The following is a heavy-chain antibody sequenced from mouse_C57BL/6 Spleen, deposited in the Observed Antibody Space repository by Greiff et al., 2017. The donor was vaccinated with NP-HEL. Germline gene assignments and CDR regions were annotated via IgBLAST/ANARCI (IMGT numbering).Heavy chain of an antibody. CDR2: IYPGDGDT. CDR1: GYAFSSSW. J-gene: IGHJ2*01. V-gene: IGHV1-82*01. D-gene: IGHD1-1*01. Sequence: VQVVESGPELVKPGASVKISCKASGYAFSSSWMNWVKQRPGKGLEWIGRIYPGDGDTNYNGKFKGKATLTADKSSSTAYMQLSSLTSEDSAVYFCARRNYGSSPFDYWGQGTTLTVSS. CDR3: ARRNYGSSPFDY.